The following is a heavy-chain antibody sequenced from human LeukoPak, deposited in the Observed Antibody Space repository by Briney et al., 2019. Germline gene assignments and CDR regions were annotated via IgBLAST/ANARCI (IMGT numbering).Heavy chain of an antibody. V-gene: IGHV4-4*02. CDR2: ISLTELT. D-gene: IGHD2-8*01. CDR3: SRENGAFSPFGY. J-gene: IGHJ4*02. CDR1: GGSISNTNW. Sequence: PSETLSLTCGVSGGSISNTNWWSWVRQPPGQGLEWIGEISLTELTHYNPSLESRVTVSLDKSKNHLSLNLTSVTAADTAVYYCSRENGAFSPFGYWGQGTLVTVLS.